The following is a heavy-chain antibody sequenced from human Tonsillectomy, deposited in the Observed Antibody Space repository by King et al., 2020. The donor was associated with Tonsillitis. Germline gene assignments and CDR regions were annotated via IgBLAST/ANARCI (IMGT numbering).Heavy chain of an antibody. J-gene: IGHJ6*02. Sequence: VQLQQWGAGLLKPSETLSLTCAVYGGSFSGYYWSWLRQPPGKGLEWIGEINHSGSTNYNPSLKSRVTISVDTSKNQFSLKLSSVTAADTAVYYCARGGRYYGSGSYYTRIYYYYGMDVWGQGTTVTVSS. CDR2: INHSGST. V-gene: IGHV4-34*01. CDR3: ARGGRYYGSGSYYTRIYYYYGMDV. CDR1: GGSFSGYY. D-gene: IGHD3-10*01.